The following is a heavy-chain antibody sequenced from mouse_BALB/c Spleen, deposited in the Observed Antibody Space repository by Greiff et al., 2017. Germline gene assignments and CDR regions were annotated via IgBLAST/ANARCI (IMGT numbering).Heavy chain of an antibody. J-gene: IGHJ4*01. V-gene: IGHV10-1*02. D-gene: IGHD2-4*01. Sequence: EVNLVESGGGLVQPKGSLKLSCAASGFTFNTYAMNWVRQAPGKGLEWVARIRSKSNNYATYYADSVKDRFTISRDDSQSMLYLQMNNLKTEDTAMYYCVRHPYDSYMDYWGQGTSVTVSS. CDR2: IRSKSNNYAT. CDR1: GFTFNTYA. CDR3: VRHPYDSYMDY.